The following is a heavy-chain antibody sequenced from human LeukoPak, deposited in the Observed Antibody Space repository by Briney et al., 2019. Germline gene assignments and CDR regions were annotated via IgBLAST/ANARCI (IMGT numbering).Heavy chain of an antibody. V-gene: IGHV1-18*01. D-gene: IGHD3-22*01. CDR2: ISAYNGNT. J-gene: IGHJ4*02. Sequence: ASVKVSCKASGYTFTSYGISWVRQAPGQGLEWMGWISAYNGNTNYAQKLQGRVTMTTDTSTSTAYMELRSLRSDDTAVYYCARGDAYYYDSSGYHPPDYWGQGTLVTVSS. CDR1: GYTFTSYG. CDR3: ARGDAYYYDSSGYHPPDY.